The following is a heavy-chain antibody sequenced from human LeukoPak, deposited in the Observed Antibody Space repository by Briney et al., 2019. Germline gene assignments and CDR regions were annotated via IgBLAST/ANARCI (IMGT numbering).Heavy chain of an antibody. D-gene: IGHD2-15*01. CDR2: IIPIFGTP. CDR3: ASPPGLGGAATYFDY. V-gene: IGHV1-69*13. J-gene: IGHJ4*02. Sequence: AASVKVSCTASGGTFTRYAISWVRQAPGQGLEWMGGIIPIFGTPSYAQKFQGRVTITADDSTGTVYMELSGLRSDDTAMYYCASPPGLGGAATYFDYWGQGTLVIVSS. CDR1: GGTFTRYA.